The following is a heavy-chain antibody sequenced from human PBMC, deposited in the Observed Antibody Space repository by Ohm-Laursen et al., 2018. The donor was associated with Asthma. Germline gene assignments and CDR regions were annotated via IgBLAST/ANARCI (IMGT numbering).Heavy chain of an antibody. Sequence: SLRLSCAASGFTFNTYGMHWVRQAPGKGLEWVAVISYDGSNKYYADSVKGRFTISRDNSKNTLYLQMNSLRAEDTAVYYCAKGYYYDSSGYYYWGQGTLVTVSS. CDR2: ISYDGSNK. D-gene: IGHD3-22*01. CDR3: AKGYYYDSSGYYY. V-gene: IGHV3-30*18. J-gene: IGHJ4*02. CDR1: GFTFNTYG.